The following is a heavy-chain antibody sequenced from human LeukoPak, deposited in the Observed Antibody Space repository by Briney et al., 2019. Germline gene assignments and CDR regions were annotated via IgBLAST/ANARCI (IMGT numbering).Heavy chain of an antibody. Sequence: SETLSLTCTVSGGSISSSSYYWGWIRQPPGKGLEWIGSIYYSGSTYYNPSLKSRVTISVDTSKNQFSLNLSSVTAADTAVYYCARLRSTSHDAFDIWGQGTMVTVSS. J-gene: IGHJ3*02. CDR3: ARLRSTSHDAFDI. CDR1: GGSISSSSYY. D-gene: IGHD2-2*01. CDR2: IYYSGST. V-gene: IGHV4-39*01.